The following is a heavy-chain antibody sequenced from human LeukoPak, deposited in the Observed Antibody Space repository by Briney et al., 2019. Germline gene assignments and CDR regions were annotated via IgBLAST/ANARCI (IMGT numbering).Heavy chain of an antibody. J-gene: IGHJ3*02. CDR2: IRYDGSNK. D-gene: IGHD3-10*01. CDR3: AKDFPHGSGDGFDI. CDR1: GFAFSSYG. Sequence: GGSLRLSCAASGFAFSSYGMHWVRQAPGKGLEWVAFIRYDGSNKYFADSVKGRFTISRDNSKNTLYLQMNTLRADDTAVYYSAKDFPHGSGDGFDIWGQGTMVTVSS. V-gene: IGHV3-30*02.